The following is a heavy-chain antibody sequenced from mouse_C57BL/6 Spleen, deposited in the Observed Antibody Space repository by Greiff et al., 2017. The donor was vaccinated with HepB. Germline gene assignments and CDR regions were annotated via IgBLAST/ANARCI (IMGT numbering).Heavy chain of an antibody. J-gene: IGHJ1*03. CDR1: GYTFTSYW. D-gene: IGHD2-4*01. CDR3: ARPMITTWRDWYFDV. CDR2: INPSNGGT. V-gene: IGHV1-53*01. Sequence: QVQLQQPGTELVKPGASVKLSCKASGYTFTSYWMHWVKQRPGQGLEWIGNINPSNGGTNYNEKFKSKATLTVDKSSSTAYMQLSSLTSEDSAVYYCARPMITTWRDWYFDVWGTGTTVTVSS.